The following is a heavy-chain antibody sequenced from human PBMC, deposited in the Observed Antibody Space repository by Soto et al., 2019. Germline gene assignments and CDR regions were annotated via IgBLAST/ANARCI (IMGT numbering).Heavy chain of an antibody. CDR1: EYIFTNFY. D-gene: IGHD2-2*01. J-gene: IGHJ4*02. Sequence: QMQLVQSGPEVKKPGASVRLSCKASEYIFTNFYIHWVRQAPGQGLQWIGTMNPSGSTGSTQNFQGRVNMTRDTSTSTVYMERSGLSSEDSAVYYCARGPRPSCDYWGQGTLVTVS. CDR3: ARGPRPSCDY. CDR2: MNPSGST. V-gene: IGHV1-46*01.